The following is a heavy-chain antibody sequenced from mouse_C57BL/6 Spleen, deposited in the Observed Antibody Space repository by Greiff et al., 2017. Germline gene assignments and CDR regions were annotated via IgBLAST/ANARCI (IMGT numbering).Heavy chain of an antibody. CDR2: ISSGGDYI. Sequence: EVNVVESGEGLVKPGGSLKLSCAASGFTFSSYAMSWVRQTPEKRLEWVAYISSGGDYIYYADTVKGRFTISRDNARNTLYLQMSSLKSEDTAMYYCTRGYGKGAMDYWGQGTSVTVSS. J-gene: IGHJ4*01. D-gene: IGHD2-1*01. V-gene: IGHV5-9-1*02. CDR3: TRGYGKGAMDY. CDR1: GFTFSSYA.